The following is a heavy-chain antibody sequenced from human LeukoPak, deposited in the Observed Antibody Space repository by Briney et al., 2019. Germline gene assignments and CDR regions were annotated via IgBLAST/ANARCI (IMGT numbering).Heavy chain of an antibody. CDR3: ARFGYVAAVDV. V-gene: IGHV3-7*01. D-gene: IGHD2-15*01. CDR1: GFSFSAYW. Sequence: PGGSLRLSCAASGFSFSAYWMTWVRQAPGTGLEWVANINPAGSETYYVDPVKGRFSISRDNAKSLVYLQMNSLRAEDTAVYHCARFGYVAAVDVWGQGTPVTVSS. CDR2: INPAGSET. J-gene: IGHJ4*02.